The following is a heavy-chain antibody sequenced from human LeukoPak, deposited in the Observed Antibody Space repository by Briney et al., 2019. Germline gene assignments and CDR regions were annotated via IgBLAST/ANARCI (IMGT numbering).Heavy chain of an antibody. J-gene: IGHJ4*02. Sequence: GGSLRLTCAASGFTFSSYGMHWVRQAPGKGLEWVAVISYDGSNKYYADSVKGRFTISRDNSKNTLYLQMNSLRAEDTAVYYCAKDRTSCLDYWGQGTLVTVSS. CDR1: GFTFSSYG. D-gene: IGHD2-2*01. CDR2: ISYDGSNK. V-gene: IGHV3-30*18. CDR3: AKDRTSCLDY.